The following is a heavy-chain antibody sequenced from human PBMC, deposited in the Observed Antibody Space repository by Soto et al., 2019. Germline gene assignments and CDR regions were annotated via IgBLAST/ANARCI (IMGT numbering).Heavy chain of an antibody. CDR2: ISGSGGST. CDR1: GFTFSSYA. CDR3: AKERKMATICYDYGMDV. J-gene: IGHJ6*02. Sequence: EVQLLESGGGLVQPGGSLRLSCAASGFTFSSYAMSWVRQAPGKGLEWVSAISGSGGSTYYADSVKGRFTISRDNSKNTLDLQMDSLRAEDTDVYYCAKERKMATICYDYGMDVWGQGTTVTVSS. D-gene: IGHD5-12*01. V-gene: IGHV3-23*01.